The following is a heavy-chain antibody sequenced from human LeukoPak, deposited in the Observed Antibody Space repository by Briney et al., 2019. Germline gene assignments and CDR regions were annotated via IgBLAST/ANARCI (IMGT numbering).Heavy chain of an antibody. V-gene: IGHV1-24*01. Sequence: ASVKVSCKVSGYTLTELSMHWVRQAPGKGLEWMGGFDPEDGETIYAQKFQGRVTMTEDTSTDTAYMELSSLRSEDTAVYYCATGEGSTSWDDYYYMDVWGKGTTVTISS. J-gene: IGHJ6*03. D-gene: IGHD2-2*01. CDR3: ATGEGSTSWDDYYYMDV. CDR2: FDPEDGET. CDR1: GYTLTELS.